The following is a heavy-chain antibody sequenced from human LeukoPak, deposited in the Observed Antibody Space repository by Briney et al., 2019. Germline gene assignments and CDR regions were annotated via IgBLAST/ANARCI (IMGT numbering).Heavy chain of an antibody. Sequence: ASVKVSCKASGYTFTSYGFSWVRQAPGQGLEWMGWISAYNGNTKDAQKLQGRVTMTTDTFTTTAYMELRSLRSDDTAVYYCARDHNYYDTSGYYYGSESYFDYWGQGTLVTVSS. CDR3: ARDHNYYDTSGYYYGSESYFDY. CDR1: GYTFTSYG. V-gene: IGHV1-18*01. J-gene: IGHJ4*02. CDR2: ISAYNGNT. D-gene: IGHD3-22*01.